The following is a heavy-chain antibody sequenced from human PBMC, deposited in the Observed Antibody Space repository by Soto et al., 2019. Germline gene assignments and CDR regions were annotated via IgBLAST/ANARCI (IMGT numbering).Heavy chain of an antibody. CDR3: ARHTARQLVPTLDYYYMDV. CDR2: IYYSGST. D-gene: IGHD6-6*01. V-gene: IGHV4-59*08. J-gene: IGHJ6*03. Sequence: SETLSLTCTVSGGSISSYYWSWIRQPPGKGLEWIGYIYYSGSTNYNPSLKSRVTISVDTSKNQFSLKLSSVTAADTAVYYCARHTARQLVPTLDYYYMDVWGKGTTVTVSS. CDR1: GGSISSYY.